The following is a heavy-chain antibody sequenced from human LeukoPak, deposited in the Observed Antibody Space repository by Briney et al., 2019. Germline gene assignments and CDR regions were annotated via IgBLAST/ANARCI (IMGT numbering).Heavy chain of an antibody. CDR3: ASHRRCYGSEY. D-gene: IGHD3-10*01. J-gene: IGHJ4*02. Sequence: SETLSLTCTVSGGSFEHYFWSWIRQRPGKGLEWIGYVYYSGSTDYSPSLKSRLTISADTSKNQFSLKLSSVTAADKAVYYCASHRRCYGSEYWGQGTLVTVSS. V-gene: IGHV4-59*01. CDR1: GGSFEHYF. CDR2: VYYSGST.